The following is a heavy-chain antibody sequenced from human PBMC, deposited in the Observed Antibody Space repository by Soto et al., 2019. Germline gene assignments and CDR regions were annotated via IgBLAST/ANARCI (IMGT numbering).Heavy chain of an antibody. D-gene: IGHD3-9*01. CDR3: AKDRGRYDISKYNWFGP. Sequence: GGSLRLSCAASGFTFDDYAMHWVRQAPGKGLEWVSGISWNSGSIGYADSVKGRFTISRDNAKNSLYLQMNSLRAEDTALYYCAKDRGRYDISKYNWFGPWGQGTLGTVSS. V-gene: IGHV3-9*01. CDR2: ISWNSGSI. J-gene: IGHJ5*02. CDR1: GFTFDDYA.